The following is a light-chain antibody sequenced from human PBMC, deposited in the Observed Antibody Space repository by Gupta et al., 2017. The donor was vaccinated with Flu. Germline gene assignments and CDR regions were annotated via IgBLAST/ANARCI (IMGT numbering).Light chain of an antibody. CDR2: VAS. CDR1: QSISNN. Sequence: EIVMTQSPATLYVSPGERATLSCRASQSISNNLAWYQQKPGQAPRLLIYVASTRATGVPARFSGSRSGAEFTLTISSRQSEDFAVYYCQQYDNWPPYSFGQGTKLEIK. CDR3: QQYDNWPPYS. J-gene: IGKJ2*03. V-gene: IGKV3-15*01.